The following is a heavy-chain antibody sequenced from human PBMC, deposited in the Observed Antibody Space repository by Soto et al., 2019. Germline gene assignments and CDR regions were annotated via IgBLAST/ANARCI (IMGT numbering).Heavy chain of an antibody. Sequence: EVQLVESGGGLVKPGGSLRLSCAAFGFTFNNAWMSWVRQAPGKGLQWVGRIKSKTDGGTTDYAAPVKGRFTISRDDSKYTLYLQMNSLKTADTAVYYCTTIANIAAAGSFDYWGQGTLVTVSS. CDR1: GFTFNNAW. J-gene: IGHJ4*02. CDR2: IKSKTDGGTT. V-gene: IGHV3-15*01. CDR3: TTIANIAAAGSFDY. D-gene: IGHD6-13*01.